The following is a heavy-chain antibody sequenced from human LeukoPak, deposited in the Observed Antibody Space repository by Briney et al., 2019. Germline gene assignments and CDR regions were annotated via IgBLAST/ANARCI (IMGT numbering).Heavy chain of an antibody. CDR2: IYGGGST. J-gene: IGHJ6*03. CDR3: ARDAWGYYDSSGYSFGSQYYMDV. CDR1: GFTVSNNY. Sequence: PGGSLRLSCAASGFTVSNNYVSWVRQAPGKGLEWVSVIYGGGSTYYADSVRGRFTISRDNSKNTLSLQMNSLTAEDTAFYFCARDAWGYYDSSGYSFGSQYYMDVWGRGTTVTVSS. D-gene: IGHD3-22*01. V-gene: IGHV3-53*01.